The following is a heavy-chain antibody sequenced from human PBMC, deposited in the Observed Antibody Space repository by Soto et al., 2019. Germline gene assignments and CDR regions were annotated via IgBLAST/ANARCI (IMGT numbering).Heavy chain of an antibody. Sequence: GGSLRLSCAASGFTFSSYAMSWVRQAPGKGLEWVSAISGSGGSTYYADSVKGRFTISRDNSKNTLYLQMNSLRAEETAVYYWAKDSWALPFDYWGQGTLVTVSS. J-gene: IGHJ4*02. V-gene: IGHV3-23*01. CDR3: AKDSWALPFDY. D-gene: IGHD2-15*01. CDR1: GFTFSSYA. CDR2: ISGSGGST.